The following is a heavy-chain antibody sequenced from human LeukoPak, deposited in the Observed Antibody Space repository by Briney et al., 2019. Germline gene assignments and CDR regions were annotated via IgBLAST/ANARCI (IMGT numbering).Heavy chain of an antibody. D-gene: IGHD2-2*01. V-gene: IGHV3-48*03. J-gene: IGHJ6*02. CDR2: ISSSGSTI. Sequence: GGSLRLSCAASGFTFSSYEMNWVRQAPGKGLEWVSYISSSGSTIYHADSVEGRFTISRDNAKNSLYLQMNSLRAEDTAVYYCALRTYCSSTSCYGGLVYYGMDVWGQGTTVTVSS. CDR1: GFTFSSYE. CDR3: ALRTYCSSTSCYGGLVYYGMDV.